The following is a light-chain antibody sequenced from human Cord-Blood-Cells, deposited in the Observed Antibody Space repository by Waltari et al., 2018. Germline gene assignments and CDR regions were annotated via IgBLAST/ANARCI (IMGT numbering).Light chain of an antibody. J-gene: IGKJ5*01. CDR1: QSISSY. CDR3: RQSYSTPIP. CDR2: AAS. V-gene: IGKV1-39*01. Sequence: DIQMTQSPSSLSASVGDRVTITFRASQSISSYLNWYQQKPGKAPKLLIYAASSLHSGVPSRFSGSGSETDYTLTISSLQPEDFATYYCRQSYSTPIPFGQGTRLEIK.